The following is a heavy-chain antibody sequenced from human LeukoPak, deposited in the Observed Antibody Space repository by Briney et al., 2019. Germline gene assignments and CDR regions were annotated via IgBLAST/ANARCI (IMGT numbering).Heavy chain of an antibody. V-gene: IGHV4-34*01. D-gene: IGHD2-15*01. CDR3: ARVKNGHGILHYYYYYYMDV. Sequence: SETLSLTCAVYGGSFSGYYWSWIRQPPGKGLEWIGEINHSGSTNYNPSLKSRVTISVDRSKNQFSLKLSSVTAADTAVYYCARVKNGHGILHYYYYYYMDVWGKGTTVTVSS. CDR2: INHSGST. J-gene: IGHJ6*03. CDR1: GGSFSGYY.